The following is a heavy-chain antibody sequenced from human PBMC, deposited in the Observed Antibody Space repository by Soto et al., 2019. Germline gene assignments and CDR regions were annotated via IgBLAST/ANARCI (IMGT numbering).Heavy chain of an antibody. Sequence: QLQLQXSXXGLVXPSETLSLTCTVSGGSIRSSSYYWGWXRXXPGKGLEWIGSIYYSGSTYYDQTXXXXXXXXXXXXXXXXXXXXXXXTAADTAVYYCARRLFSGDASDSWGQGTMVTVSS. CDR3: ARRLFSGDASDS. CDR2: IYYSGST. CDR1: GGSIRSSSYY. D-gene: IGHD3-10*01. J-gene: IGHJ3*02. V-gene: IGHV4-39*01.